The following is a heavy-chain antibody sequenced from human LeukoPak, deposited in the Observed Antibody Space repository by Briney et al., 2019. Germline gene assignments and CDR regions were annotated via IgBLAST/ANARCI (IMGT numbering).Heavy chain of an antibody. CDR2: IYSGGST. J-gene: IGHJ6*02. D-gene: IGHD6-19*01. CDR3: ARGPNLGKASGWFDYCYYYGMDV. V-gene: IGHV3-53*01. CDR1: GFTVSSNY. Sequence: GGSLRLSCAASGFTVSSNYMSWVRQAPGKGLEWVSVIYSGGSTYYADSVKGRFTISRDNSKNTLYLQMNSLRAEDTAVYYCARGPNLGKASGWFDYCYYYGMDVWGQGTTVTVSS.